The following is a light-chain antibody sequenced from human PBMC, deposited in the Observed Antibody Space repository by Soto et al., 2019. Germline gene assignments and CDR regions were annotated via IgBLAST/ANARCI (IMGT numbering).Light chain of an antibody. V-gene: IGKV1-5*03. Sequence: DIPMTQSPSTLSASIGDRVKITCRASQSISSWLAWYQQKPGKAPKLLIYMASNLQSGVPSRFSGSGSGTEFTLTISSLQPDDFATYYCQHYNDYSRIFGQGTKVEIK. CDR3: QHYNDYSRI. CDR2: MAS. J-gene: IGKJ1*01. CDR1: QSISSW.